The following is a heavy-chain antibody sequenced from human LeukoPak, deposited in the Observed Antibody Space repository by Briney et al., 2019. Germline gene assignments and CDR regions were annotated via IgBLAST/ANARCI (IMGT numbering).Heavy chain of an antibody. CDR2: ISGSGGST. V-gene: IGHV3-23*01. Sequence: HPGGSLRLSCAASGFTFSNYAMSWVRQAPGKGLEWVSAISGSGGSTYYADSVKGRFTISRDNSKNTLYLQMNSLRAEDTAVYYCAKLLVGIAAAGNGFDYWGQGTLVTVSS. D-gene: IGHD6-13*01. CDR3: AKLLVGIAAAGNGFDY. J-gene: IGHJ4*02. CDR1: GFTFSNYA.